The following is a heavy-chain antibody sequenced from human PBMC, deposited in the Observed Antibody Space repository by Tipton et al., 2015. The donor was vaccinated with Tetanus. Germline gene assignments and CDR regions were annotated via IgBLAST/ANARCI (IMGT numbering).Heavy chain of an antibody. Sequence: TLSLTCAVYGGSFSGYSWSWFRQHPVKGLEWIGYIYYTGSTYYNPSLKSRVIISADTSKNQFSLKLSSVTAADTAVYYCASSVGQLWFWGQGSLVTVSS. J-gene: IGHJ4*01. CDR2: IYYTGST. CDR3: ASSVGQLWF. V-gene: IGHV4-31*11. D-gene: IGHD5-18*01. CDR1: GGSFSGYS.